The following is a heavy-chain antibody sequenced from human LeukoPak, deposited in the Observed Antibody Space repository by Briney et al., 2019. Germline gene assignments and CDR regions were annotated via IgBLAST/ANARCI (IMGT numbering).Heavy chain of an antibody. J-gene: IGHJ3*02. Sequence: PSETLSLTCTVSGGSISSYYWSWIRQPPGKGLEWIGYIYYSGSTNYNPSLKSRVTISVDTSKNQFSLKLSSVTAADTAVYYCARGARYYYDSSGYYYGSDDALDIWGQGTMVTVSS. V-gene: IGHV4-59*01. CDR1: GGSISSYY. D-gene: IGHD3-22*01. CDR2: IYYSGST. CDR3: ARGARYYYDSSGYYYGSDDALDI.